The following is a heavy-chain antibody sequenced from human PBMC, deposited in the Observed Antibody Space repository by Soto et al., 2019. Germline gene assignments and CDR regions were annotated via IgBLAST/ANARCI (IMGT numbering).Heavy chain of an antibody. V-gene: IGHV1-46*01. D-gene: IGHD2-21*01. CDR3: ARGIDIGHHYDYYGMDV. J-gene: IGHJ6*02. Sequence: QVQLVQSGAEVKKPGASVKVSCKASGYTFTSYYIHWVRQAPGQGLQWMGVINPSAEKTTYAQKFRGRVTVSRDPSTSTVYVELSSLRSEDTALYYCARGIDIGHHYDYYGMDVWGQGTTLTVSS. CDR1: GYTFTSYY. CDR2: INPSAEKT.